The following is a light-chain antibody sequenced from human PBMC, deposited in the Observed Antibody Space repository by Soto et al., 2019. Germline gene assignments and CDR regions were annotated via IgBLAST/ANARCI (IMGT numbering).Light chain of an antibody. CDR2: DVS. Sequence: QSALTQPRSVSGSPGQSVTISCTGTSSDVGDYKYVSWYQQHPGKAPKLMIYDVSKRPSGVPDRFSGSKSDNTASLTISGLQAEDEADYYCSSYAGSNNLVFGGGTKLTVL. CDR1: SSDVGDYKY. V-gene: IGLV2-11*01. CDR3: SSYAGSNNLV. J-gene: IGLJ2*01.